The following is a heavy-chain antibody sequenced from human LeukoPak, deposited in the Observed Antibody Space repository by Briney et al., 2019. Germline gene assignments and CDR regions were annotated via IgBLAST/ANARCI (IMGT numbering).Heavy chain of an antibody. J-gene: IGHJ3*02. CDR3: ARPGDSGFPDAFDI. Sequence: SETLSLTCTVSGGSISSSSYYWGWIRQPPGKGLEWIGSIYYSGSTYYNPSLKSRVTISVDTSKNQFSLKLSSVTAADTAVYYCARPGDSGFPDAFDIWGQGTMVTVSS. V-gene: IGHV4-39*07. D-gene: IGHD3-10*01. CDR1: GGSISSSSYY. CDR2: IYYSGST.